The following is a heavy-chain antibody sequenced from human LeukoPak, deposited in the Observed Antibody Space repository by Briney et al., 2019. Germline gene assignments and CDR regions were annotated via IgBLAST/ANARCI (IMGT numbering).Heavy chain of an antibody. CDR1: GYTFTGYY. CDR3: ATEKFYSGSYRGGDAFDI. D-gene: IGHD1-26*01. Sequence: ASVKVSCKASGYTFTGYYMHWVRQAPGKGLEWMGGFDPEDGETIYAQKFQGRVTMTEDTSTDTAYMELSSLRSEDTAVYYCATEKFYSGSYRGGDAFDIWGQGTMVTVSS. V-gene: IGHV1-24*01. CDR2: FDPEDGET. J-gene: IGHJ3*02.